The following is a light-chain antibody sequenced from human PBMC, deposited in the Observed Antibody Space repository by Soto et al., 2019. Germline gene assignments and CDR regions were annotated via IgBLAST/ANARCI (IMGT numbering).Light chain of an antibody. CDR1: QDINKN. V-gene: IGKV1-33*01. J-gene: IGKJ5*01. Sequence: DIQMTQSPSSLSASVVDRVTITCQASQDINKNLIWYQQKPGKAPKLLIYDASDLETGVPSRFSGSGSGTGFTFTISSLRPEDFATYYCQQYESLPLTFGQGTRLEIK. CDR2: DAS. CDR3: QQYESLPLT.